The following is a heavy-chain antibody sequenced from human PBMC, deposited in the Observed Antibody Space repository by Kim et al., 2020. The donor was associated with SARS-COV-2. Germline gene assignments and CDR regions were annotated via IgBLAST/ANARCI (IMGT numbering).Heavy chain of an antibody. CDR3: ARGGAAAPLTLCYYYYYMDG. V-gene: IGHV3-20*01. Sequence: GGSLRLSCAASGFTFGAYGMSWVRQAPGKGLEWVSGINRNSGRIGYADSVKGRFTISRDNAKNSLYLQMNSLRAEDTALYHCARGGAAAPLTLCYYYYYMDGWGKGTTVTVSS. CDR1: GFTFGAYG. J-gene: IGHJ6*03. D-gene: IGHD6-13*01. CDR2: INRNSGRI.